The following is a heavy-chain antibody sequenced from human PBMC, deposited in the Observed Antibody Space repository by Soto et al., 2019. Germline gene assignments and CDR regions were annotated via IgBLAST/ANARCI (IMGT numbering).Heavy chain of an antibody. V-gene: IGHV3-74*01. Sequence: EVQLVESEGGLVQRGGSLRLSCAASGFTFNYYWMLWVRQAPGQGLVWVSHIHSDGSKTTYADSVKGRFTISRDNAKNTLYLQMNSLRAEDTAVYYCVRGDRGGFDLWGQGTAVTVSS. CDR3: VRGDRGGFDL. J-gene: IGHJ3*01. D-gene: IGHD2-21*02. CDR1: GFTFNYYW. CDR2: IHSDGSKT.